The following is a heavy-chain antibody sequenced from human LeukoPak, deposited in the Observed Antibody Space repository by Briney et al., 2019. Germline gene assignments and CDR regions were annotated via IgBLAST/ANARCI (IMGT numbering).Heavy chain of an antibody. CDR2: ISSSSSYI. V-gene: IGHV3-21*01. CDR3: ARDRLMYSSGWSFDY. CDR1: GFTFSSYS. D-gene: IGHD6-19*01. Sequence: PGGSLRLPCAASGFTFSSYSMNWVRQAPGKGLEWVSSISSSSSYIYYADSVKGRFTISRDNAKNSLYLQMNSLRAEDTAVYYCARDRLMYSSGWSFDYWGQGTPVTVSS. J-gene: IGHJ4*02.